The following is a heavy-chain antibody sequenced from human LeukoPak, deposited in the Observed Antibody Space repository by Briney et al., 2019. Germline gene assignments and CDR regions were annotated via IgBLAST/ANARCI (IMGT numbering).Heavy chain of an antibody. D-gene: IGHD6-13*01. CDR1: GYTFARYG. J-gene: IGHJ4*02. CDR3: ARGAIGYGSSWRYFDY. CDR2: ISVYNGNT. V-gene: IGHV1-18*01. Sequence: ASVKVSCKPSGYTFARYGISWVRQAPGQRLEWMGWISVYNGNTNSAQKLQGRVTMTTDTSTSTAYMELRSMRSDDTAVYYCARGAIGYGSSWRYFDYCGEGTLVTVSS.